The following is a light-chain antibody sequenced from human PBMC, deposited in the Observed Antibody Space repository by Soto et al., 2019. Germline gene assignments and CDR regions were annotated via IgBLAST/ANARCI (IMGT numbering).Light chain of an antibody. Sequence: EIVMTQSPATLSVSPGERATLSCRASQRISSNLAWYQHKTGQAPRLLIYAASTRATGIPARFSGSGSETDSPLTISSLLSEVFAFSHCKNYNTWPPYPLGKGTRWEIK. CDR3: KNYNTWPPYP. CDR1: QRISSN. V-gene: IGKV3-15*01. CDR2: AAS. J-gene: IGKJ2*01.